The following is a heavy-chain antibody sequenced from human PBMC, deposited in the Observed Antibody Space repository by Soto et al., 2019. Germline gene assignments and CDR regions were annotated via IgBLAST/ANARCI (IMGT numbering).Heavy chain of an antibody. J-gene: IGHJ4*02. CDR1: GFTFGSFT. D-gene: IGHD3-16*01. CDR3: ARDGLTFGGD. Sequence: EVHLVEAGGGLVKPVESLTLSCAASGFTFGSFTLNWVRQAPGKGLEWVSSISSSSAYIYYAESVKGRFTISRDNARSTLYLQMNSLRLDDTAVYFCARDGLTFGGDWGQGTLVAVSS. CDR2: ISSSSAYI. V-gene: IGHV3-21*06.